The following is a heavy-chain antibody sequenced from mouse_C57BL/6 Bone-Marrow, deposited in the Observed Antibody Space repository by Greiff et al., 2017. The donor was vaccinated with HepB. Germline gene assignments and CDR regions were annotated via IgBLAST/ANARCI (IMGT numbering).Heavy chain of an antibody. J-gene: IGHJ4*01. CDR2: ISNLAYSI. Sequence: EVHLVESGGGLVQPGGSLKLSCAASGFTFSDYGMAWVRQAPRKGPEWVAFISNLAYSIYYADTVTGRFTISRENAKNTLYLEMSSLRSEDTAMYYCAISYDYGGYYYAMDYWGQGTSVTVSS. D-gene: IGHD2-4*01. CDR3: AISYDYGGYYYAMDY. CDR1: GFTFSDYG. V-gene: IGHV5-15*01.